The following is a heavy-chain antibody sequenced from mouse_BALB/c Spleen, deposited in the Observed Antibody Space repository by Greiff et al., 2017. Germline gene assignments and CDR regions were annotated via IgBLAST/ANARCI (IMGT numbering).Heavy chain of an antibody. CDR1: GYTFTSYW. Sequence: QVHVKQSGAELAKPGASVKMSCKASGYTFTSYWMHWVKQRPGQGLEWIGYINPSTGYTEYNQKFKDKATLTADKSSSTAYMQLSSLTSEDSAVYYCARKGAIYYGSSYGGFAYWGQGTLVTVSA. J-gene: IGHJ3*01. V-gene: IGHV1-7*01. D-gene: IGHD1-1*01. CDR2: INPSTGYT. CDR3: ARKGAIYYGSSYGGFAY.